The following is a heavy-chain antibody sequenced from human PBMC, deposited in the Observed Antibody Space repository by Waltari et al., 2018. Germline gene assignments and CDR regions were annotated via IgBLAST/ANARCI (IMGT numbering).Heavy chain of an antibody. J-gene: IGHJ3*02. CDR3: ARTYYDSSGYYYDAFDI. Sequence: QVQLVQSGDEVKKPGSSVKVSCKASGGTFSSAAISWVRQAPGQGLEWMGGIIPIFGTANYAQKFQGRVTITADESTSTAYMELSSLRSEDTAVYYCARTYYDSSGYYYDAFDIWGQGTMVTVSS. V-gene: IGHV1-69*01. CDR2: IIPIFGTA. D-gene: IGHD3-22*01. CDR1: GGTFSSAA.